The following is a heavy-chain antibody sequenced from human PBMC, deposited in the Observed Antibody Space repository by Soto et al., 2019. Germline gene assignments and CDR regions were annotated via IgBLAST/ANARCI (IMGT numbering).Heavy chain of an antibody. CDR1: GYTFTGYY. CDR2: IIPNLGIA. CDR3: ARDDELSLYYFDY. D-gene: IGHD2-15*01. J-gene: IGHJ4*02. V-gene: IGHV1-69*04. Sequence: SVKVSCKASGYTFTGYYMHWVRQAPGQGLEWMGRIIPNLGIANYAQKFQGRVTITADKSTSTAYMELSSLRSEDTAVYYCARDDELSLYYFDYWGQGTLVTVSS.